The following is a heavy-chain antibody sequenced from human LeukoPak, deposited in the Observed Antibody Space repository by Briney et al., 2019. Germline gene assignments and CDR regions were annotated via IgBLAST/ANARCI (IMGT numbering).Heavy chain of an antibody. CDR1: GFTFDDYA. V-gene: IGHV3-9*01. J-gene: IGHJ4*02. Sequence: GGSLRLSCAASGFTFDDYAMHWVRQAPGKGLEWVSGISWNSGSIGYADSVKGRFTISRDNAKNSLYLQMNSLRAEDTALYYCAKDGTPLGSAICYFDYWGQGTLVTVSS. CDR3: AKDGTPLGSAICYFDY. D-gene: IGHD3-10*01. CDR2: ISWNSGSI.